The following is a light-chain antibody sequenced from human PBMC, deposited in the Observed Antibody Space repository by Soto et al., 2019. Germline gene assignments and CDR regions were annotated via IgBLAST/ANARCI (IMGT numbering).Light chain of an antibody. CDR3: QQRSNWPPWT. J-gene: IGKJ1*01. V-gene: IGKV3-15*01. Sequence: EIVMTQSPATLSMSPGERATLSCRASQSVRSNLAWYHQKPGQAPRLLIYATSTRATGIPARFSGSGSGTEFTLTISSLQSEDFAVYYCQQRSNWPPWTFGQGTKVDI. CDR1: QSVRSN. CDR2: ATS.